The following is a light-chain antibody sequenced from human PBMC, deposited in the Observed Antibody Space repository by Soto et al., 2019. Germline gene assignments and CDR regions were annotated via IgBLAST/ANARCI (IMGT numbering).Light chain of an antibody. V-gene: IGKV1-6*01. J-gene: IGKJ1*01. CDR2: AAS. CDR3: LQDYNYPRT. CDR1: QGIRND. Sequence: AIQMTQSPSSLSPSVGDIFTITCRASQGIRNDLGWYQQKPGKAPKLLIYAASNLQSGVPSRFSGSGSGTDFTLTISSLQPEDFATYYCLQDYNYPRTFGQGTKVDIK.